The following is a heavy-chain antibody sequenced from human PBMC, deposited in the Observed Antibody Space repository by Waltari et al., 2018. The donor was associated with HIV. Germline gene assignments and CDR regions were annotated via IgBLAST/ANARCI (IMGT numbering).Heavy chain of an antibody. CDR2: FDPEEYET. Sequence: QVQLVQSGAEVKKPGASVKVSCKVSGHTLSELSMHWVRQVPGKGLEWMGNFDPEEYETIYAQKFQGRVTMTEDTSSDTAYMELSSLTSGDTAVYYCATDFSGMVRAYSYYSLDVWGQGTTVTVSS. CDR1: GHTLSELS. V-gene: IGHV1-24*01. D-gene: IGHD3-10*01. CDR3: ATDFSGMVRAYSYYSLDV. J-gene: IGHJ6*02.